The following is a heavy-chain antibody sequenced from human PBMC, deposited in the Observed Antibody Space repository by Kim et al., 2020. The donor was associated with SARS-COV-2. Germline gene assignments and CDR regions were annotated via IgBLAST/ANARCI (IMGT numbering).Heavy chain of an antibody. V-gene: IGHV3-30*18. D-gene: IGHD6-13*01. CDR1: GFTFSSYG. J-gene: IGHJ4*02. CDR3: AKKERGIAAGGYFDY. CDR2: ISYDGSNK. Sequence: GGSLRLSCAASGFTFSSYGMHWVRQAPGKGLEWVAVISYDGSNKYYADSVKGRFTISRDNSKNTLYLQMNSLRAEDTAVYYCAKKERGIAAGGYFDYWGQGTLVTVSS.